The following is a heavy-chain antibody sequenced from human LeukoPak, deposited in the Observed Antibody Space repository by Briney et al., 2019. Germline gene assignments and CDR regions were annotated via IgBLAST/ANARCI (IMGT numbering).Heavy chain of an antibody. CDR3: AKDDRFLEWLLDV. Sequence: GGSLRLSCAASGFTFSSFAMSWVRQAPGKGLEWVSAISGSGGSTYYADSVKGRFTISRDNSKNTLYLQMNSLRAEDTAVYYCAKDDRFLEWLLDVWGQGTLVTVSS. V-gene: IGHV3-23*01. J-gene: IGHJ4*02. D-gene: IGHD3-3*01. CDR2: ISGSGGST. CDR1: GFTFSSFA.